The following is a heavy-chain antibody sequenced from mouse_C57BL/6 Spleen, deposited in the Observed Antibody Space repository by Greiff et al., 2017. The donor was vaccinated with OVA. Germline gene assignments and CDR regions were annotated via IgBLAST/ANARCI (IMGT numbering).Heavy chain of an antibody. CDR1: GFSLTSYA. CDR3: ARNRASYGSHWYFDV. J-gene: IGHJ1*03. V-gene: IGHV2-9-1*01. D-gene: IGHD1-1*01. Sequence: VQVVESGPGLVAPSQSLSITCTVSGFSLTSYAISWVRQPPGKGLEWLGVIWTGGGTNYNSALKSRLSISKDNSKSQVFLKMNSLQTDDTARYYCARNRASYGSHWYFDVWGTGTTVTVSS. CDR2: IWTGGGT.